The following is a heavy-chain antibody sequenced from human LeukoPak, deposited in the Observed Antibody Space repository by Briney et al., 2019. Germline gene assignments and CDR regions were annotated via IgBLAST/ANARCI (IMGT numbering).Heavy chain of an antibody. Sequence: SETLSLTCIVSGDSISNYYWSWIRQPPGKGLEWIGYIYYSGGTNYNPSLRSRVTISLDTSKNHFSLKLSSVTAADTAVYYCARVRGYYFDYWGQGTQVTVSS. CDR1: GDSISNYY. CDR2: IYYSGGT. V-gene: IGHV4-59*01. J-gene: IGHJ4*02. CDR3: ARVRGYYFDY. D-gene: IGHD3-10*01.